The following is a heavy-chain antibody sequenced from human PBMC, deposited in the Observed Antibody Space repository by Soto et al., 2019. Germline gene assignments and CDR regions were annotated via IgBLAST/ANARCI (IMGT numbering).Heavy chain of an antibody. V-gene: IGHV5-10-1*01. Sequence: PGESLKISCTGFGYTFTTFWISWVRQMPGRGLEWMGRIDPRDSYTTYSPSSQGHVTISVDKSIRTAYLQWGSLKASDTAMYYCARLYCTSSTCDSWFDPWGQGTLVTVSS. CDR1: GYTFTTFW. CDR2: IDPRDSYT. D-gene: IGHD2-2*01. CDR3: ARLYCTSSTCDSWFDP. J-gene: IGHJ5*02.